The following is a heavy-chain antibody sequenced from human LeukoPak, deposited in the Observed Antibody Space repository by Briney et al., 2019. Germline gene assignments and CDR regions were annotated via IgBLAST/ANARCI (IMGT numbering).Heavy chain of an antibody. V-gene: IGHV3-15*01. Sequence: GGSLRLSCAASGFNFRDVWMNWVRQAPGKRLEWVGRIKSESGGGTADYAAPVKDRFTISRDDSKNTLYLQMNSLKTEDTAVYYCTTGNSYWGQGTLVTVPS. CDR3: TTGNSY. CDR1: GFNFRDVW. D-gene: IGHD2/OR15-2a*01. J-gene: IGHJ4*02. CDR2: IKSESGGGTA.